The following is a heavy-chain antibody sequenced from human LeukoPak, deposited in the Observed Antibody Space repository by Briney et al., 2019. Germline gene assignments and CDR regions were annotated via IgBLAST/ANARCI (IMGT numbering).Heavy chain of an antibody. Sequence: SETLSLTCTVSGGSISSSSYYWGWIRQPPGKGLEWIGSIYYSGSTYYNPSLKSRVTISVDTSKNQFSLKLSSVTAADTAVYYCARQTILGVVSNYMDVWGKGTTVTISS. CDR3: ARQTILGVVSNYMDV. CDR2: IYYSGST. V-gene: IGHV4-39*01. D-gene: IGHD3-3*01. CDR1: GGSISSSSYY. J-gene: IGHJ6*03.